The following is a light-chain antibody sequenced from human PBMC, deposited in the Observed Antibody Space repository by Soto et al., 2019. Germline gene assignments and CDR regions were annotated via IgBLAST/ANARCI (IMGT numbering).Light chain of an antibody. Sequence: EIAWTQSPGTLSLSPGERAALSCRCSQSVISTYLAWYQQKTGQAPRPLIYGASSRATGIPDRFSGSGSGTDYTLTISRLEPEDFAVYYCQQYGSSPITLGQGTRLEI. CDR1: QSVISTY. J-gene: IGKJ5*01. CDR3: QQYGSSPIT. V-gene: IGKV3-20*01. CDR2: GAS.